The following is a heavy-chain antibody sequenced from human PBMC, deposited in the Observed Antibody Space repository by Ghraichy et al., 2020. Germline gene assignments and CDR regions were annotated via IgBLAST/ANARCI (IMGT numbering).Heavy chain of an antibody. D-gene: IGHD3-3*01. CDR3: ARDPCVDDFWSGYCGYFDY. J-gene: IGHJ4*02. Sequence: ASVKVSCKASGYTFTSYGISWVRQAPGQGLERMGWISAYNGNTNYAQKLQGRVTMTTDTSTSTAYMELRSLRSDYTAVYYCARDPCVDDFWSGYCGYFDYWGQGSLVTISS. V-gene: IGHV1-18*01. CDR2: ISAYNGNT. CDR1: GYTFTSYG.